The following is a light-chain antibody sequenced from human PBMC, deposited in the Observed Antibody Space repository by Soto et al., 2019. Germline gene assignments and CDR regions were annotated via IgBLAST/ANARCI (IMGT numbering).Light chain of an antibody. CDR3: AAWDDSLNGYV. CDR2: SNN. V-gene: IGLV1-44*01. Sequence: QSVLTQPPSASGTPGQRVTISCSGSSSNIGSNTVNWYQQLPGTAPKLLIYSNNQRPSGVPDRFSGSKSGTSAFLAISGLQSEDGADYYCAAWDDSLNGYVFGTGTKVTVL. J-gene: IGLJ1*01. CDR1: SSNIGSNT.